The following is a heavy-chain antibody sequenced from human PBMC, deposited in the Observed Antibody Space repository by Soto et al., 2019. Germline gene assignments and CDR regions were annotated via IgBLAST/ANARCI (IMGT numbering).Heavy chain of an antibody. CDR1: GFSPSTGGGG. D-gene: IGHD4-4*01. CDR2: IYWDDEK. CDR3: TLRQTTTLDY. V-gene: IGHV2-5*02. Sequence: QITLKESGPTLVKPTQTLTLTCTFSGFSPSTGGGGVGWIRQPPGKALAWLALIYWDDEKLNSPSLTSRLSITKDTSKNQVVLTITNMDPVDTAAYCCTLRQTTTLDYWGQGNLVTVSS. J-gene: IGHJ4*01.